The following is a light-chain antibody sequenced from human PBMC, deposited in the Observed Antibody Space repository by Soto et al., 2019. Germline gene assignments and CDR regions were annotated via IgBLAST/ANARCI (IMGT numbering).Light chain of an antibody. CDR1: QSIGSN. CDR3: QQYNTWPLWT. V-gene: IGKV3-15*01. J-gene: IGKJ1*01. CDR2: ASS. Sequence: EIVMTLTLSNAIVSPGARSTLSCKVSQSIGSNLAWYQQKPGQAPRLVIYASSIRASDFPARFSGSGSGTEFTLTISGLQSDDFAVYFCQQYNTWPLWTFGHGTMLDIK.